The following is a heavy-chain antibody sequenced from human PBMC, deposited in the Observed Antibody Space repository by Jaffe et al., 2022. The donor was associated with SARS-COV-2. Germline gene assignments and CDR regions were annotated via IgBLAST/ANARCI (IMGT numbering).Heavy chain of an antibody. Sequence: QVQLVQSGGGVVQPGRSLTLSCAASGFTFSTFAMHWVRQAPGKGLEWVAFISYDGNNKYYADPVRGRFTISRDNSKNTLYLQMNSLRPEDTAVYFCARGSLVRGVIRGVDYWGQGTLVTVSS. CDR2: ISYDGNNK. J-gene: IGHJ4*02. CDR1: GFTFSTFA. D-gene: IGHD3-10*01. CDR3: ARGSLVRGVIRGVDY. V-gene: IGHV3-30*04.